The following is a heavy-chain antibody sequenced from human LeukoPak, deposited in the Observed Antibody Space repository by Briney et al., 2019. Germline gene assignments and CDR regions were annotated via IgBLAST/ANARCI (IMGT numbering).Heavy chain of an antibody. CDR2: TYYRSKWYN. Sequence: SQTLSLTCAISGDSVSSNCVAWKWIRQSPSRGLEWLGSTYYRSKWYNDYALSVKSRITINPDTSKNQFSLQLNSVTPEDTAVYYCAGDRGSLRYYFDYWGQGTLVTVSS. CDR1: GDSVSSNCVA. CDR3: AGDRGSLRYYFDY. J-gene: IGHJ4*02. V-gene: IGHV6-1*01. D-gene: IGHD1-26*01.